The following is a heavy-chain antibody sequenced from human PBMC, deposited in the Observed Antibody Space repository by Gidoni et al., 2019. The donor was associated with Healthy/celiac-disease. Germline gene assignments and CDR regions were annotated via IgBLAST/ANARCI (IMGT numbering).Heavy chain of an antibody. J-gene: IGHJ4*02. CDR2: IRRTADGGTT. CDR3: TRVGVGGTIRY. CDR1: GFTFGYYA. D-gene: IGHD1-7*01. Sequence: EVQLVESGGGVVKPGRSLRLSCTASGFTFGYYAMSWFRQAPGKWREWVSVIRRTADGGTTEYAASVKGRFTISRDDSKSIAYLQMNSLKTEDTAVYYCTRVGVGGTIRYWGQGTLVTVAS. V-gene: IGHV3-49*05.